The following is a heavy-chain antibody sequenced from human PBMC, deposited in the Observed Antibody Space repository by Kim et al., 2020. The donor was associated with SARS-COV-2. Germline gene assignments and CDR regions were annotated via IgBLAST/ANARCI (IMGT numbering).Heavy chain of an antibody. D-gene: IGHD3-16*01. J-gene: IGHJ5*02. CDR2: EE. V-gene: IGHV3-7*01. CDR3: ARDIRGTWFDP. Sequence: EENYIDSWKGRITVSRDNAKSLMYLQMSGLRAEDTAVYYCARDIRGTWFDPWGQGTLVTVSS.